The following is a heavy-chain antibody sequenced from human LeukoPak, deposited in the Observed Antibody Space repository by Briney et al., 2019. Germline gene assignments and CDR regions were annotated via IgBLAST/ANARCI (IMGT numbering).Heavy chain of an antibody. D-gene: IGHD1-26*01. CDR2: IYTSGST. J-gene: IGHJ4*02. V-gene: IGHV4-4*09. CDR1: GGSISGYY. Sequence: SETLSLTCTVSGGSISGYYWSWIRQPPGKGLEWIGYIYTSGSTNYNPSLKSRVTISVDTSKNQFSLRLSSVTAADTAMYFCARAYSRSYSHFDNWGQGTLVTVSS. CDR3: ARAYSRSYSHFDN.